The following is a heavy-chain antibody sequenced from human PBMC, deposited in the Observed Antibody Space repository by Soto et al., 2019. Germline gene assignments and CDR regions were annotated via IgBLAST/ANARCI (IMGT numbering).Heavy chain of an antibody. Sequence: GGSLRLSCAASGFTFSNYWMHWVRQVPGKGLVWVSRINSDGSTTKYADFVKGRFTIFRDNTKNTLYLQMNSLRAEDTAVYYCSRVFPPYSSGWYGGLSYYSMDVWRQGATFTVSS. CDR3: SRVFPPYSSGWYGGLSYYSMDV. V-gene: IGHV3-74*03. CDR2: INSDGSTT. D-gene: IGHD6-19*01. CDR1: GFTFSNYW. J-gene: IGHJ6*02.